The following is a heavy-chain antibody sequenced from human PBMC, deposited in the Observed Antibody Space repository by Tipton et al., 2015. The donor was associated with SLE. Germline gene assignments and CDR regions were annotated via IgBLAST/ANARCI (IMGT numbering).Heavy chain of an antibody. J-gene: IGHJ4*02. CDR3: ARAAVYSSGWFDFDY. V-gene: IGHV4-59*08. D-gene: IGHD6-19*01. CDR1: GGSISSYY. Sequence: TLSLTCTVSGGSISSYYWSWIRQPPGKGLEWIGYIYYSGSTNYNPSLKSRVTISVDMSKNQFSLKLSSVTAADTAVYYCARAAVYSSGWFDFDYWGQGTLVTVSS. CDR2: IYYSGST.